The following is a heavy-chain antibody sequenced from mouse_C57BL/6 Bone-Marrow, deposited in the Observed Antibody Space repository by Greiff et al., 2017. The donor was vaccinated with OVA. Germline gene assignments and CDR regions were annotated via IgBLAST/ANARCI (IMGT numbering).Heavy chain of an antibody. Sequence: EVKLMESGGDLVKPGGSLKLSCAASGFTFSSYGMSWVRQTPDKRLEWVATISSGGSYTYYPDSVKGRFTISRDNAKNTLYLQMSSLKSEDTAMYYCARLGWVDYWGQGTTLTVSS. CDR2: ISSGGSYT. D-gene: IGHD2-3*01. J-gene: IGHJ2*01. CDR3: ARLGWVDY. V-gene: IGHV5-6*01. CDR1: GFTFSSYG.